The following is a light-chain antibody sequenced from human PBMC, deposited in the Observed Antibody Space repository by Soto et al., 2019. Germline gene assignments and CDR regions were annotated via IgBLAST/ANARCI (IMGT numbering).Light chain of an antibody. J-gene: IGKJ1*01. CDR2: GAS. V-gene: IGKV3-20*01. CDR3: QQYGSSQWT. Sequence: EIVLTQSPGTLSLSPGERATLSCRASQSVSSSYLAWYQQKPGQAPRLLIYGASSRATGIPDRFSGSGSGEDFKLTISNLEPEDFAVYYCQQYGSSQWTFGQGTKVEIK. CDR1: QSVSSSY.